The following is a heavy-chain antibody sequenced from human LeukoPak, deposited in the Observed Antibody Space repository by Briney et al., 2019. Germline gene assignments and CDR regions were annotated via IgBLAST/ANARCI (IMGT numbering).Heavy chain of an antibody. V-gene: IGHV4-4*07. J-gene: IGHJ4*02. D-gene: IGHD3/OR15-3a*01. CDR1: GGSISSYY. CDR2: IYSSGST. CDR3: ASGEFRHGLQVDY. Sequence: SETLSLTCTVSGGSISSYYWSCIRQPAGKGLEWIGRIYSSGSTNYNPSLKGRVTMSVDTSKNQFSLNLSSLTAADTAVYYCASGEFRHGLQVDYWGQGTLVAVSS.